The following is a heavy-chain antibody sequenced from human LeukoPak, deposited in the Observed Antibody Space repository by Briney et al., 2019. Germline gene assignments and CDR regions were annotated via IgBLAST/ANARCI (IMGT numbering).Heavy chain of an antibody. V-gene: IGHV3-15*01. D-gene: IGHD3-10*01. CDR2: IKSKTDGGTT. Sequence: GGSLRLSCAASGFTFSNAWMSWVRQAPGKGLEWVGRIKSKTDGGTTDYAAPVKGRFTISRDDSKNTLYLQMNSLKTEDTAVYYCTTDTTWARFGESKKDYWGQGTLVTVSS. CDR1: GFTFSNAW. J-gene: IGHJ4*02. CDR3: TTDTTWARFGESKKDY.